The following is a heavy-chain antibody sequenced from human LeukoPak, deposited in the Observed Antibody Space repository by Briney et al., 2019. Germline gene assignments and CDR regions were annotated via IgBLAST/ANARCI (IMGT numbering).Heavy chain of an antibody. J-gene: IGHJ6*04. CDR3: AELGITMIGGV. D-gene: IGHD3-10*02. CDR2: ISSSSSYI. CDR1: GFTFSSYR. V-gene: IGHV3-21*01. Sequence: GGSLRLSCAASGFTFSSYRMNWVRQAPGRGLEWVSSISSSSSYIYYPDSVKGRFTISRDNAKNSLYLQMNSLRAEDTAVYYCAELGITMIGGVWGKGTTVTISS.